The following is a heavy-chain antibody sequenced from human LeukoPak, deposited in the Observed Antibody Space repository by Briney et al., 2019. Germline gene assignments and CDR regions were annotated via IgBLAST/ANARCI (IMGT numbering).Heavy chain of an antibody. V-gene: IGHV4-4*07. J-gene: IGHJ3*02. Sequence: SETLSLTCTVSGASISGYYWSWLRQPAGKGLEWIGRIYTSGSTNYNPFLKSRVTLSVDTSKKQFSLKLTSVTAADTALYYCARDTGGGGRAFDIWGQGTMVTVSS. CDR2: IYTSGST. CDR1: GASISGYY. D-gene: IGHD1-26*01. CDR3: ARDTGGGGRAFDI.